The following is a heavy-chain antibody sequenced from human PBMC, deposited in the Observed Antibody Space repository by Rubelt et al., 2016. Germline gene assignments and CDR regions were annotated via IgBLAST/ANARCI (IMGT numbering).Heavy chain of an antibody. J-gene: IGHJ4*02. CDR1: GYTFNSYA. CDR3: ARGIAAAGRDGVYFDY. V-gene: IGHV7-4-1*01. D-gene: IGHD6-13*01. Sequence: QVQLVQSGSELKKPGASVKVSCKASGYTFNSYALNWVRQAPGQGLEWMGWINTNTGNPTYAQGYRGRFRFSVDTSISTSYLLIGGLKAEDTAVYYGARGIAAAGRDGVYFDYWGQGTLVTVSS. CDR2: INTNTGNP.